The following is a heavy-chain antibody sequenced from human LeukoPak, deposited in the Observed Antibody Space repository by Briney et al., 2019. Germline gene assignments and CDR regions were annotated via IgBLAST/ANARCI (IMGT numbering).Heavy chain of an antibody. CDR1: GGSISSYY. CDR2: IYYSGST. Sequence: SETLSLTCTVSGGSISSYYWSWIRQPPGKGLEWIGYIYYSGSTNYNPSLKSRVTISVDTSKNQFPLKLSSMTAADTAVYYCARAYSSFGVFAYYYYMDVWGKGTTVTVSS. CDR3: ARAYSSFGVFAYYYYMDV. D-gene: IGHD6-6*01. V-gene: IGHV4-59*01. J-gene: IGHJ6*03.